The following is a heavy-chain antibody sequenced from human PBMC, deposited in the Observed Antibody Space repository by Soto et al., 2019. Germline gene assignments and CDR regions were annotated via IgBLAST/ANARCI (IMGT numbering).Heavy chain of an antibody. CDR1: GYTFTSYA. CDR2: INAGNGNT. J-gene: IGHJ3*02. D-gene: IGHD2-15*01. V-gene: IGHV1-3*01. CDR3: ARDTEEMVVAATRGAFDI. Sequence: GVSVKVSCKASGYTFTSYAMHCVRHAPGQRLEWMGWINAGNGNTKYSQKFQGRVTITRDTSASTAYMELSSLRSEDTAVYYCARDTEEMVVAATRGAFDIWGQGTMVTVSS.